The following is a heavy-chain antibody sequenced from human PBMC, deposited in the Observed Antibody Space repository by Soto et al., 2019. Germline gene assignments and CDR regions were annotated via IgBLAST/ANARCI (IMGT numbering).Heavy chain of an antibody. CDR2: ISYDGSEK. J-gene: IGHJ4*02. CDR3: AKSPNFYCSSPNCYKYYFDH. D-gene: IGHD2-2*02. V-gene: IGHV3-30*18. Sequence: ESVGGVVQPGKSLRLSCAASGFTFNTYGMHWVRQAPGKGLEWVAVISYDGSEKYYVDSVKGRFTISKDNSKNTLYLQMNSLRPEDTAVYYCAKSPNFYCSSPNCYKYYFDHWGQGTRVTVSS. CDR1: GFTFNTYG.